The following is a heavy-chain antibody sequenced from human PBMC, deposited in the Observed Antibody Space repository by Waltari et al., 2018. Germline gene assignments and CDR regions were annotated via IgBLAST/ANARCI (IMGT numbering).Heavy chain of an antibody. CDR2: FDPEDGET. V-gene: IGHV1-24*01. CDR1: GYTLTELS. Sequence: QVQLVQSGAEVKKPGASVKVSCKVSGYTLTELSIHWVRQAPGKGLEWMGGFDPEDGETIYAQKFQCRVTMTEDTSTDTAYMELSSLRSEDTAVYYCATRERGAMVRGVGFQHWGQGTLVTVSS. J-gene: IGHJ1*01. CDR3: ATRERGAMVRGVGFQH. D-gene: IGHD3-10*01.